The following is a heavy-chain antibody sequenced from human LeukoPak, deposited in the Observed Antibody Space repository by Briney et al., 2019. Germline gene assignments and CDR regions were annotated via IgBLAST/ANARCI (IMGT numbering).Heavy chain of an antibody. J-gene: IGHJ4*02. CDR3: AKVGIQQQLAFDY. CDR1: GGSISSSSYY. Sequence: PSETLSLTCTVSGGSISSSSYYWGWIRQPPGKGLEWIGSIYYGGSTYYNPSLKSRVTISVDTSKNQFSLKLSSVTAADTAVYYCAKVGIQQQLAFDYWGQGTLVTVSS. D-gene: IGHD6-13*01. CDR2: IYYGGST. V-gene: IGHV4-39*01.